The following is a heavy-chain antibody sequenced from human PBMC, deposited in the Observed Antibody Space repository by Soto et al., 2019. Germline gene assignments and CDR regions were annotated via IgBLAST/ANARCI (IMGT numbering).Heavy chain of an antibody. CDR2: ISSSSSYT. CDR3: ATDPTYCSSTSCGMDV. Sequence: GGSLRLSCAASGFTFSDYYMSWIRQAPGKGLEWVSYISSSSSYTNYADSVKGRFTISRDNAKNSLYLQMNSLRAEDTAVYYCATDPTYCSSTSCGMDVWGQGTTVTVSS. CDR1: GFTFSDYY. V-gene: IGHV3-11*06. D-gene: IGHD2-2*01. J-gene: IGHJ6*02.